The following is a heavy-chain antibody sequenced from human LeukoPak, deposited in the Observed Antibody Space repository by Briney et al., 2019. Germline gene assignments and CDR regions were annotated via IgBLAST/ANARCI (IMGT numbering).Heavy chain of an antibody. CDR1: GYTFTSYD. CDR3: ASLLDYDILTGYPLDY. V-gene: IGHV1-8*01. CDR2: MNPNSGNT. Sequence: GASVKVSCKASGYTFTSYDINWVRQATGQGLEWMGWMNPNSGNTGYAQKFQGRVTITADESTSTAYMELSSLRSEDTAVYYCASLLDYDILTGYPLDYWGQGTLVTVSS. D-gene: IGHD3-9*01. J-gene: IGHJ4*02.